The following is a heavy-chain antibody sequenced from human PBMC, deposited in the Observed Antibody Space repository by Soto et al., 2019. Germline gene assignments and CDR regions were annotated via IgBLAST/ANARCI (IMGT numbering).Heavy chain of an antibody. CDR3: AKRGVDTFGLSY. D-gene: IGHD3-10*01. CDR1: GFTFSSLW. J-gene: IGHJ4*02. Sequence: EVQLVESGGGLVQPGGSLRLSCAVSGFTFSSLWMHWVRQAPGEGLVWVSRINTDGSSTSYADSVKGRFTISRDNAKNTLYLQMNGLRVEDTAMYYCAKRGVDTFGLSYWGQGTLVTVSS. V-gene: IGHV3-74*01. CDR2: INTDGSST.